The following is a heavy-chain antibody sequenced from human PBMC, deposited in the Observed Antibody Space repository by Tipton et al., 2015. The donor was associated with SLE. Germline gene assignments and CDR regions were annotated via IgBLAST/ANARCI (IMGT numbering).Heavy chain of an antibody. J-gene: IGHJ4*02. D-gene: IGHD6-6*01. CDR1: GFTFSNAW. Sequence: SLRLSCAASGFTFSNAWLTWVRQAPGKGLQWAGRIKGKTEGGTTDYAAPVQGRFTISRDDSKNTVFLQMNSLKTEDTAVYFCTTADDSSPISELDYWGQGTLVTVSS. V-gene: IGHV3-15*01. CDR2: IKGKTEGGTT. CDR3: TTADDSSPISELDY.